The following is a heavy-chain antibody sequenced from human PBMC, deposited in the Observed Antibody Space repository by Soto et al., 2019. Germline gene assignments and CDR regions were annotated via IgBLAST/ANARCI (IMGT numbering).Heavy chain of an antibody. J-gene: IGHJ4*02. CDR2: VYYSGGT. D-gene: IGHD5-12*01. Sequence: SETLSLTCTVSGGSISTYYWSWIRQPPGKGLEWIGYVYYSGGTNYNPSLKSRVTISIDTSKNQFSLKLSSVTAANTAVYYCAREPGYGYYFDYWGLGTLVTVSS. CDR1: GGSISTYY. CDR3: AREPGYGYYFDY. V-gene: IGHV4-59*01.